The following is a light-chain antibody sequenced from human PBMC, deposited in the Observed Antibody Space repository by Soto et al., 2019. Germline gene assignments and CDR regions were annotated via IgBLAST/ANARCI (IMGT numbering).Light chain of an antibody. CDR3: QQSYSTPVT. Sequence: SPMTQVAFPLSADVRGRVACSSLASQTISRYLNWYQQRPGKAPNLLIYSASSLQSGVPSRFSGSGSGTDFTLTISSLQPEDFATYYCQQSYSTPVTLGQGTKVDI. V-gene: IGKV1-39*01. J-gene: IGKJ1*01. CDR1: QTISRY. CDR2: SAS.